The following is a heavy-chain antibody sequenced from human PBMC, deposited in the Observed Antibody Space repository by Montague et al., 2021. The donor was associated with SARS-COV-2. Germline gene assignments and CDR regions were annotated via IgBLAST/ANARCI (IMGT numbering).Heavy chain of an antibody. CDR1: GASIRGAYH. V-gene: IGHV4-31*03. Sequence: TLSLTCSVSGASIRGAYHWSWIRQHPGEDLEWIGHTYDDRPIYYNPSLRGRASISLDTSENRFSLTLTSVTAADTALYYCAAYLIGAGGRGSWGQGALVTVSS. CDR2: TYDDRPI. J-gene: IGHJ1*01. CDR3: AAYLIGAGGRGS. D-gene: IGHD2/OR15-2a*01.